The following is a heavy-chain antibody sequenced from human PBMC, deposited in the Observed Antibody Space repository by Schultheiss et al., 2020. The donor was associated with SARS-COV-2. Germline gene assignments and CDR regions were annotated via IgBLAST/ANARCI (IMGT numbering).Heavy chain of an antibody. CDR1: GGSISGYY. Sequence: SETLSLTCTVSGGSISGYYWGWIRQPPGKGLEWIGEINHSGSTNYNPSLKSRVTISVDTSKNQFSLKLSSVTAADTAVYYCARGSDALMVRGAYYYYYGMDVWGQGTTVTVSS. CDR2: INHSGST. D-gene: IGHD3-10*01. V-gene: IGHV4-34*01. J-gene: IGHJ6*02. CDR3: ARGSDALMVRGAYYYYYGMDV.